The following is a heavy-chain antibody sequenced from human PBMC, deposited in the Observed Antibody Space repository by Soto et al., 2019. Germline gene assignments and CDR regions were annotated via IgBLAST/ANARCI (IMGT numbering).Heavy chain of an antibody. V-gene: IGHV1-18*01. Sequence: QVQLVQSGAEVKKPGASVTVSCQASGYTFTTYGVSWVRQAPGHGLEWLGWINGYNGNAKYAENLQGRVTMTTDTATSTAYMELSSLRSDDTAVYYCARMGDVPYYYYGMDVCGQGTTVTVSS. CDR2: INGYNGNA. CDR3: ARMGDVPYYYYGMDV. D-gene: IGHD3-16*01. CDR1: GYTFTTYG. J-gene: IGHJ6*02.